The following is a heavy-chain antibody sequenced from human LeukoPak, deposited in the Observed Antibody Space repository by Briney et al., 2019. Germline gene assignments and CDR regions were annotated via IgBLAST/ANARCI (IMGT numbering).Heavy chain of an antibody. CDR2: ISAYNGNT. V-gene: IGHV1-18*01. J-gene: IGHJ4*02. CDR3: ARVDYDFWSSHYTGAIDY. D-gene: IGHD3-3*01. Sequence: ASVKVSCKASGYTFTSYGISWVRQAPGQGLEWMGWISAYNGNTNYAQKLQGRVTMTTDTSTSTAYMELRSLRSDDTAVYYCARVDYDFWSSHYTGAIDYWGQGTLVTVSS. CDR1: GYTFTSYG.